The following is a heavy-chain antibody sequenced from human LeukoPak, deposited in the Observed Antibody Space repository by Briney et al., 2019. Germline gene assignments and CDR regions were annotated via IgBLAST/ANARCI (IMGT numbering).Heavy chain of an antibody. CDR2: INHSGST. V-gene: IGHV4-34*01. CDR1: GGSFSGYY. J-gene: IGHJ3*02. D-gene: IGHD1-26*01. Sequence: SETLSLTCAVYGGSFSGYYWSWIRQPPGKGLEWIGEINHSGSTNYNPSLKSRVTISVDTSKNQFSLKLSSVTAADTAVYYCARHFRSGSHDAFDIWGQGTMVTVSS. CDR3: ARHFRSGSHDAFDI.